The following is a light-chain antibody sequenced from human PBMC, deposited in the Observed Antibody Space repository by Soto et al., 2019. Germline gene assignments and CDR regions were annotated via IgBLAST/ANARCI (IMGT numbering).Light chain of an antibody. CDR3: QESFFTLGT. CDR1: QSISNS. CDR2: GAS. J-gene: IGKJ1*01. V-gene: IGKV1-5*01. Sequence: DIQMTQTPSTRSASVGDRVTMTCRASQSISNSLAWYQQKPGKAPKLLIFGASNLHIGVPSRFSGSGSGTEFTLTINNLQREDFATYYCQESFFTLGTFGRGTKVDI.